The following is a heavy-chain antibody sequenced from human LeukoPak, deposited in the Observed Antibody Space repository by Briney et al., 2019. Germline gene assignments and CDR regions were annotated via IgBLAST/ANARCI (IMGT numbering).Heavy chain of an antibody. J-gene: IGHJ4*02. D-gene: IGHD3-16*01. CDR1: GFNFSSYT. CDR3: ARGDYVLDY. V-gene: IGHV3-30-3*01. CDR2: ISYDGNIK. Sequence: GGSLRLSCAASGFNFSSYTMHWVRPAPGKGLEWVTVISYDGNIKYYVDSVKGRLTISRDNSKNTLYLQINSLRAEDTALYYCARGDYVLDYWGQGTLVTVSS.